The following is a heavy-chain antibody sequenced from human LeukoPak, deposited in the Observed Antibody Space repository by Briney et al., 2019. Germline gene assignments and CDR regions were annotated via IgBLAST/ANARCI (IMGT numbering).Heavy chain of an antibody. CDR1: GFTSSSYG. D-gene: IGHD3-9*01. Sequence: GGSLRLSCAASGFTSSSYGMHWVRQAPGKGLEWVAFIRHDGSNKYYADSVKGRFTISRDNSKNTLYLQMNSLRAEDTAVYYCAKDFLYYDILTGYRDSDAFDIWGQGTMVTASS. CDR3: AKDFLYYDILTGYRDSDAFDI. CDR2: IRHDGSNK. V-gene: IGHV3-30*02. J-gene: IGHJ3*02.